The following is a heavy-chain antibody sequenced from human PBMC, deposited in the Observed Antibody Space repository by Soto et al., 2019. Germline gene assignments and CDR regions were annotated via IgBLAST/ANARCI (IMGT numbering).Heavy chain of an antibody. CDR2: IIPIFGTA. J-gene: IGHJ3*02. Sequence: SVKVSCKASGGTFSSYAISWVRQAPGQGLEWMGGIIPIFGTANYAQKFQGRVTITADESTSTAYMELSSLRSEDTAVYYCARETGDYGDYVRAFDIWGQGTMVTVSS. CDR3: ARETGDYGDYVRAFDI. D-gene: IGHD4-17*01. CDR1: GGTFSSYA. V-gene: IGHV1-69*13.